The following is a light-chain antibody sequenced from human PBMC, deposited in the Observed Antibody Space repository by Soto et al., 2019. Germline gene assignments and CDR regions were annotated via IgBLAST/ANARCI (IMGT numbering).Light chain of an antibody. Sequence: QSVVTQPPSVSEAPRQRVTISCSGSSSNIGNNAVNWYQQVPGKAPKLLIYYDDLLPSGVSDRFSGSKSGTSASLAISGLQYEDEADYYCAAWDDRLNGPVFGGGTKLTVL. V-gene: IGLV1-36*01. CDR3: AAWDDRLNGPV. J-gene: IGLJ3*02. CDR1: SSNIGNNA. CDR2: YDD.